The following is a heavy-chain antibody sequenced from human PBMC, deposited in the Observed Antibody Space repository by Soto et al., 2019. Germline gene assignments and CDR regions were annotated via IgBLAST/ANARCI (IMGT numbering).Heavy chain of an antibody. D-gene: IGHD5-18*01. CDR3: AKDYDPRVARIQLWTPHYYYGMDV. CDR2: ISWDGGST. J-gene: IGHJ6*02. Sequence: EVQLVESGGVVVQPGGSLRLSCAASGFTFDDYTMHWVRQAPGKGLEWVSLISWDGGSTYYADSVKGRFTISRDNSKNSLYLQMNSLRTEDTALYYCAKDYDPRVARIQLWTPHYYYGMDVWGQGTTVTVSS. V-gene: IGHV3-43*01. CDR1: GFTFDDYT.